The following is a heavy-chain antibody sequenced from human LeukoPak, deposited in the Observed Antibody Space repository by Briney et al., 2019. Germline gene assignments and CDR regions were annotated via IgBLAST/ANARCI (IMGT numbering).Heavy chain of an antibody. CDR3: AKGPLRGTAAAIDY. D-gene: IGHD2-2*01. CDR1: GFTFSGSA. J-gene: IGHJ4*02. V-gene: IGHV3-73*01. Sequence: GGSLRLSCAASGFTFSGSAMDWVRQASGKGLEWVGRIRSKANSYATAYAASVKGRFTISRDISTDTLWLQMDSLRTEDTAVYYCAKGPLRGTAAAIDYWGQGTLVTVSS. CDR2: IRSKANSYAT.